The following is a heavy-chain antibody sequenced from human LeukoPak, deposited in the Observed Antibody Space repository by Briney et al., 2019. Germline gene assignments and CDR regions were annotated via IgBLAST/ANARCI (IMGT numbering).Heavy chain of an antibody. J-gene: IGHJ4*02. Sequence: GGSLRLSCAASGFTFSGSAMHWVRQASGKGLEWVGRIRSKANSYATAYAASVKGRFTISRDDSKNTAYLQMNSLRAEDTAVYYCARETYYYDSSGYFIDYWGQGTLVTVSS. CDR1: GFTFSGSA. V-gene: IGHV3-73*01. CDR3: ARETYYYDSSGYFIDY. D-gene: IGHD3-22*01. CDR2: IRSKANSYAT.